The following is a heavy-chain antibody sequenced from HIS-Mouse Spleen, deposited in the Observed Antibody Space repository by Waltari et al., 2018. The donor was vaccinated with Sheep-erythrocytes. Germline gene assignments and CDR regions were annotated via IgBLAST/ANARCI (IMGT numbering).Heavy chain of an antibody. CDR3: AKVGYSSSWYYYYYGMDV. CDR2: IWYDGSNK. J-gene: IGHJ6*02. D-gene: IGHD6-13*01. Sequence: LRLSCAASGFTFSSYGMHWVRQAPGKGLEWVAVIWYDGSNKYYADSVKGRFTISRDNSKNTLYLQMNSLRAEDTAVYYCAKVGYSSSWYYYYYGMDVWGQGTTVTVSS. CDR1: GFTFSSYG. V-gene: IGHV3-33*06.